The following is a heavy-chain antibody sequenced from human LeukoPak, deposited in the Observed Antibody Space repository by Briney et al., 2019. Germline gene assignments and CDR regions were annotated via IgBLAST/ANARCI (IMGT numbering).Heavy chain of an antibody. CDR3: AKRYCTNAVCHIDY. D-gene: IGHD2-8*01. J-gene: IGHJ4*02. Sequence: GRSLRLSCAASGFAFRNYGMHWVRQAPGKGLEWVALISYDGSTDYYSDSVKGRFTISRDSPKNTLYLEMNSLRTEDTAVYYCAKRYCTNAVCHIDYRGQGTLVTVSS. CDR1: GFAFRNYG. CDR2: ISYDGSTD. V-gene: IGHV3-30*18.